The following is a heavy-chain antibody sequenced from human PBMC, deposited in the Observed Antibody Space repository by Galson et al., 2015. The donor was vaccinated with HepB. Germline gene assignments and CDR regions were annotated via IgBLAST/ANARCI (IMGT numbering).Heavy chain of an antibody. D-gene: IGHD4-23*01. J-gene: IGHJ4*02. CDR3: ARVGDYGGNPYFDY. Sequence: SLRLSCAASGFTFSSYSMNWVRQAPGKGLEWVSYISSSSSTIYYADSVKGRFTISRDNAKNSLYLQMNSLRAEDTAVYYCARVGDYGGNPYFDYWGQGTLVTVSS. CDR2: ISSSSSTI. V-gene: IGHV3-48*04. CDR1: GFTFSSYS.